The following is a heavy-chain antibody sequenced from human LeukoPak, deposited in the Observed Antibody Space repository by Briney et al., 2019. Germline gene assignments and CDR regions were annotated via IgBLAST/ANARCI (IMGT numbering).Heavy chain of an antibody. CDR3: AKSFWPPGKAAFDI. J-gene: IGHJ3*02. D-gene: IGHD3-3*01. Sequence: GSLRLSCAGSGFTFIRHLMHWVRQAPGKGLVWVSRISTDGSTTLYSDSVKGRFTISRDNAKNTLYLQMNSLRAEDTAVYYCAKSFWPPGKAAFDIWGQGTMVTVSP. V-gene: IGHV3-74*01. CDR2: ISTDGSTT. CDR1: GFTFIRHL.